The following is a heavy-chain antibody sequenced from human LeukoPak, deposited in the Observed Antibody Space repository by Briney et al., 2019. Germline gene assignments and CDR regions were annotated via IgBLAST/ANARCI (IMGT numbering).Heavy chain of an antibody. V-gene: IGHV3-72*01. CDR2: MRNRGNSYTA. Sequence: GGSLRLSCAASGFTFGDHYMDWVRQAPGKGLEWVGRMRNRGNSYTAEYAASVKDRFTISRDDSEDSLYLQMNSLKSEDTAVYYCTTGLGLGGVFYRVYWGQGTLVSVSS. CDR3: TTGLGLGGVFYRVY. CDR1: GFTFGDHY. D-gene: IGHD2/OR15-2a*01. J-gene: IGHJ4*02.